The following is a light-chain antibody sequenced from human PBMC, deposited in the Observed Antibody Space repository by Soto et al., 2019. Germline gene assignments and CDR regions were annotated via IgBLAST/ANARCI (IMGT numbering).Light chain of an antibody. J-gene: IGKJ5*01. CDR3: QQANSFPIT. CDR2: AAS. Sequence: DIQMTQSPSSLSASVGDRVTITCRASQSISSYVNWYQQKPGKAPKLLIYAASSLQSGVPSRFSGSGSGTNFTLTISSLQPEDFATYYCQQANSFPITFGQGTRLEIK. V-gene: IGKV1-39*01. CDR1: QSISSY.